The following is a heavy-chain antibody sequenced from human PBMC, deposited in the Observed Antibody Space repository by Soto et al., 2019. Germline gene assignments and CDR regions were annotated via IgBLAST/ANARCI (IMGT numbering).Heavy chain of an antibody. CDR3: ARAGGWYVDY. D-gene: IGHD6-19*01. V-gene: IGHV1-3*05. CDR1: GFTFTGYA. Sequence: QVQLVQSGAEEKKPGASVKVSCKASGFTFTGYAIHWVRQAPGQRLEWMGWIKADNTNTKYSQKFQGRVTITRDTSASTAYMELSSLRSEDTAVYYCARAGGWYVDYWGQGTLVTVSS. CDR2: IKADNTNT. J-gene: IGHJ4*02.